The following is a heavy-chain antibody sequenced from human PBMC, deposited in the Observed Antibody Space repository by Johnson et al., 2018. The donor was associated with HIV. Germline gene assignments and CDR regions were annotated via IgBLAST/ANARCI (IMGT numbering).Heavy chain of an antibody. V-gene: IGHV3-30*14. CDR2: ISYDGSNK. CDR1: GFTFSSYA. D-gene: IGHD6-13*01. Sequence: QVQLVESGGGVVRPGGSLRISCAASGFTFSSYAMHWVRQAPGKGLEWVAVISYDGSNKYYADSVKGRFTISRDNSKNTLYLQMSSLRAEDTAMYYCARDGESQQLPLGDAFDVWGQGTMVTVSS. J-gene: IGHJ3*01. CDR3: ARDGESQQLPLGDAFDV.